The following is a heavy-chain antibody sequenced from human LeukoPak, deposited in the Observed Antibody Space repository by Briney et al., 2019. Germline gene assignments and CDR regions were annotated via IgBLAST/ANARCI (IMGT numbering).Heavy chain of an antibody. V-gene: IGHV3-7*02. J-gene: IGHJ4*02. CDR2: IKQDGSEK. D-gene: IGHD3-10*01. Sequence: GGSLRLSCAASGFTFSSHWMTWVRQAPGKGLEWVANIKQDGSEKYYVDSVKGRFTISRDNAKNSLYLQMNSLRAEDTAVYYCASGDGLWGQGTLVTVSS. CDR1: GFTFSSHW. CDR3: ASGDGL.